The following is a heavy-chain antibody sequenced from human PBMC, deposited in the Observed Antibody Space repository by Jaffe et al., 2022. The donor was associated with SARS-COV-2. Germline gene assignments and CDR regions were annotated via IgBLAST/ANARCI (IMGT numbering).Heavy chain of an antibody. Sequence: QVQLQESGPGLVKPSETLSLTCTVSGYSISSGYYWGWIRQPPGKGLEWIGSIYHSGSTYYNPSLKSRVTISVDTSKNQFSLKLSSVTAADTAVYYCARRGPQEEMATINRWFDPWGQGTLVTVSS. D-gene: IGHD5-12*01. J-gene: IGHJ5*02. CDR1: GYSISSGYY. CDR3: ARRGPQEEMATINRWFDP. CDR2: IYHSGST. V-gene: IGHV4-38-2*02.